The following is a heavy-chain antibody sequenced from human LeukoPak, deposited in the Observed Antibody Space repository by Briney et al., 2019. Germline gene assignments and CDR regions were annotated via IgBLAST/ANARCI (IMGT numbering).Heavy chain of an antibody. CDR3: ARYLSAAAGGDYFDY. V-gene: IGHV1-69*13. CDR1: GYTFTSYD. D-gene: IGHD6-13*01. Sequence: ASVKVSCKASGYTFTSYDINWVRQATGQGLEWMGGIIPIFGTANYAQKFQGRVTITADESTSTAYMELSSLRSEDTAVYYCARYLSAAAGGDYFDYWGQGTLVTVSS. J-gene: IGHJ4*02. CDR2: IIPIFGTA.